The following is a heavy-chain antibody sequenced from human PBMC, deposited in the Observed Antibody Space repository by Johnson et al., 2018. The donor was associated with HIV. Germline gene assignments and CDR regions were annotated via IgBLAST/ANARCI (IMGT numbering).Heavy chain of an antibody. CDR2: IYRGGAT. Sequence: VQLVESGGGLVQPGGSPRLSCAASGFSVSASYMSWLRQAPGKALEWVSVIYRGGATYYAASVQGRFTISRDNSKNTLYLQMESLRADDTALYYCARDKDYGGNHDAFDIWGQGTMVTVSS. J-gene: IGHJ3*02. D-gene: IGHD4-23*01. CDR1: GFSVSASY. V-gene: IGHV3-66*01. CDR3: ARDKDYGGNHDAFDI.